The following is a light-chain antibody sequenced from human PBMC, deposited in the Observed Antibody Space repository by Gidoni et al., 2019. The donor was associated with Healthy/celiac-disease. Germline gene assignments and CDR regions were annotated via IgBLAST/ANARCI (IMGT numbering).Light chain of an antibody. V-gene: IGKV3-11*01. CDR3: QQRSNWLALT. CDR1: QSVSSY. CDR2: DAS. Sequence: EIVLTQSPATLSLSPGDRATLYCRASQSVSSYLAWYQQKPGQAPRLLIYDASNRATGIPARVSGSGSGTDFTLTISSLEPEDFAVYYCQQRSNWLALTFGGGTKVEIK. J-gene: IGKJ4*01.